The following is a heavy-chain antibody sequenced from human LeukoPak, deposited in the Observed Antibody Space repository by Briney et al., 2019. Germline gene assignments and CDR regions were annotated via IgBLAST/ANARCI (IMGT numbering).Heavy chain of an antibody. J-gene: IGHJ4*02. CDR3: ARSPGLAAVAFDY. CDR2: ISFDGSEK. Sequence: GGSLRLSCAASGFKFYSYAMHWVRQAPGKGLEWVASISFDGSEKYYRDSVKGRFTISRDNSKNTVSLQMNSLRPEDTAVYYCARSPGLAAVAFDYWGQGTLVTVSS. D-gene: IGHD6-13*01. V-gene: IGHV3-30*04. CDR1: GFKFYSYA.